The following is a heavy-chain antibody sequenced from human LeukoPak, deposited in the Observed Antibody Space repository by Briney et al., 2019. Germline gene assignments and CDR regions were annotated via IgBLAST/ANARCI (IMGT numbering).Heavy chain of an antibody. D-gene: IGHD3-9*01. Sequence: SETLSLTCTVSGGSISSSSYYWGWIRQPPGKGPEWIGSIYYSGSTYYNPSLKSRVTISVDTSKNQFSLKLSSVTAADTAVYYCASKGRLGRFDYWGQGTLVTVSS. CDR3: ASKGRLGRFDY. V-gene: IGHV4-39*07. J-gene: IGHJ4*02. CDR2: IYYSGST. CDR1: GGSISSSSYY.